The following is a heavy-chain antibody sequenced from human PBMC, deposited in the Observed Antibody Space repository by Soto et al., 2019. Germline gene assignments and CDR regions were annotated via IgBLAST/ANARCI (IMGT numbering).Heavy chain of an antibody. CDR2: IYRDDVK. Sequence: QITLKASGPTLVKPTQTLTLTCTFSEFSLSINGLGVGWIRQPPGKALECLALIYRDDVKRYSPSLMSRLTITNDTSKNQMVLTMTNMDPMDTATYYCARAYSGYDWGSFDYWGQGTLVTVSS. CDR3: ARAYSGYDWGSFDY. V-gene: IGHV2-5*02. J-gene: IGHJ4*02. D-gene: IGHD5-12*01. CDR1: EFSLSINGLG.